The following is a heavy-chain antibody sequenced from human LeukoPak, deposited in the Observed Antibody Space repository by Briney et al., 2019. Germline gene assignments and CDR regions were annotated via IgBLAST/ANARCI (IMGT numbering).Heavy chain of an antibody. V-gene: IGHV4-59*05. D-gene: IGHD1-26*01. CDR2: VYYSGTT. CDR1: GGSISSYY. J-gene: IGHJ4*02. Sequence: SETLSLTCTVSGGSISSYYWSWIRQPPGKGLEWIGSVYYSGTTYYNTSFKSRITISVDTSKTVLSLKLTSVTAADTAVYFCARRRRLGPSLDCWGQGTLVAVSS. CDR3: ARRRRLGPSLDC.